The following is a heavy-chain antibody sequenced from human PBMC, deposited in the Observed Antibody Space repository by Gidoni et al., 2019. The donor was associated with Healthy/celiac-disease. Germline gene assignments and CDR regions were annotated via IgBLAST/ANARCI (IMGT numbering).Heavy chain of an antibody. CDR3: ARVGLRIGPDAFDI. D-gene: IGHD5-12*01. Sequence: EVQLVASGGGLVQPGGSLRLSCAASGFTVSSNYMSWVRQAPGKGLEWVSVIYSGGSTYYADSVKGRFTISRDNSKNTLYLQMNSLRAEDTAVYYCARVGLRIGPDAFDIWGQGTMVTVSS. CDR1: GFTVSSNY. V-gene: IGHV3-66*01. J-gene: IGHJ3*02. CDR2: IYSGGST.